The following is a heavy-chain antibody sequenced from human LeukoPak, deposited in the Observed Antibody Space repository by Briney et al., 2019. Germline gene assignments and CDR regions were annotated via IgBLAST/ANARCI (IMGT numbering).Heavy chain of an antibody. CDR2: IWYDGSNK. CDR3: ASSSGQYGSGSYYLDY. J-gene: IGHJ4*02. CDR1: GFTFSSYG. V-gene: IGHV3-33*01. D-gene: IGHD3-10*01. Sequence: GGSLRLPCAASGFTFSSYGMHWVRQAPGKGLEWVAVIWYDGSNKYYADSVKGRFTISRDNSKNTLYLQMNSLRAEDTAVYYCASSSGQYGSGSYYLDYWGQGTLVTVSS.